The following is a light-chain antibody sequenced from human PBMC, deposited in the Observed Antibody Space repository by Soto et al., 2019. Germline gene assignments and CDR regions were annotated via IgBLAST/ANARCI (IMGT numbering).Light chain of an antibody. Sequence: DIQMTQSPSTLSASVGDSVTITCRASQSINTWLAWYQQKPGKAPKLLIYDASSLESGVPSRFSGSGSGTEFTLTISSLQPDDFATYYCQQYDIYAYTFGQGTKLEIK. CDR2: DAS. CDR3: QQYDIYAYT. J-gene: IGKJ2*01. CDR1: QSINTW. V-gene: IGKV1-5*01.